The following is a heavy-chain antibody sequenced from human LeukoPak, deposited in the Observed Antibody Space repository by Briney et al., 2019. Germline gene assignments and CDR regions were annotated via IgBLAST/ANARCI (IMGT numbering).Heavy chain of an antibody. Sequence: PGGSLRLSCAASGFTFSGSAMHWVRQASGKGLEWVGRIRSKANSYATAYAASVKGRFTISRDDSKNTAYLQMNSLKTEDTAVYYCTRHSSPEVRGVPGAFDIWGQGTMVTVSS. V-gene: IGHV3-73*01. J-gene: IGHJ3*02. CDR3: TRHSSPEVRGVPGAFDI. CDR2: IRSKANSYAT. CDR1: GFTFSGSA. D-gene: IGHD3-10*01.